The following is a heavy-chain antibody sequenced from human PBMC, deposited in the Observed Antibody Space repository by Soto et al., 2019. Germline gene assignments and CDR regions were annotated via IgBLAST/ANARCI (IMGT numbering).Heavy chain of an antibody. J-gene: IGHJ4*02. D-gene: IGHD3-10*01. CDR3: TRAGF. CDR2: INPSGTAI. V-gene: IGHV3-48*02. Sequence: GGSLRVSCAGSGFTFSDFSMNWVRQAPGKGLEWIAYINPSGTAIYYADSVRGRFTISRDNAKHSLFLQMNSLRDEDTAVYHCTRAGFWGQGTLVTVSS. CDR1: GFTFSDFS.